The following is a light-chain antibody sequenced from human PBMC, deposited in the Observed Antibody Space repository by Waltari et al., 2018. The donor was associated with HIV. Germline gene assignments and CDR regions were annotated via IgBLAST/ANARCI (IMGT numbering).Light chain of an antibody. V-gene: IGKV1-13*02. CDR2: DAS. J-gene: IGKJ4*01. CDR3: QQFNSYPLT. CDR1: QGISSA. Sequence: AIQLTQSPSSLSASVGERVTITCRAIQGISSALAWYQQKPGKAPKLLIYDASSLESGVPSRFSGSGSGTDFTLTISNLQPDDFATYYCQQFNSYPLTFGGGTRVEIK.